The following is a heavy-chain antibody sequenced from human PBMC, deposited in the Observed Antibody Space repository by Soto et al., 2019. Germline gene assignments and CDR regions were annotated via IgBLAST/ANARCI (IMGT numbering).Heavy chain of an antibody. CDR2: INAGNGNT. D-gene: IGHD3-10*01. Sequence: GASVKVSCKASGYTFTSYAMHWVRQAPGQRLEWMGWINAGNGNTKYSQKFQGRVTITRDTSASTAYMELSSLRSEDTAVYYCARDEGILWFGEPNWFDPWGQGTLVTV. J-gene: IGHJ5*02. CDR3: ARDEGILWFGEPNWFDP. CDR1: GYTFTSYA. V-gene: IGHV1-3*01.